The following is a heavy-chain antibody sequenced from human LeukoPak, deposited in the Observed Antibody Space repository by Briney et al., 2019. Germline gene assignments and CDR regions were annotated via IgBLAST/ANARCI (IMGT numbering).Heavy chain of an antibody. J-gene: IGHJ4*02. CDR2: ISTSGRT. CDR1: AGSISSYY. D-gene: IGHD6-6*01. V-gene: IGHV4-4*07. CDR3: ARESYSSSYLFDF. Sequence: SETLSLTCTVSAGSISSYYWGCIRQPAGNGMECIGSISTSGRTNYNPYFKSRVTMSVDTSKNQISLKVNSVTAADTGVYYCARESYSSSYLFDFWGQGTLVTVSS.